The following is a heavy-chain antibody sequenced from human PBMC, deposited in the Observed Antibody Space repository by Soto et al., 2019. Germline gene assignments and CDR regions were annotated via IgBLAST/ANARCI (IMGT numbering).Heavy chain of an antibody. J-gene: IGHJ6*02. CDR1: GFTFSSYW. V-gene: IGHV3-7*03. Sequence: LRLSCAASGFTFSSYWMSWVRQAPGKGLEWVANIKQDGSEKYYVDSVKGRFTISRDNAKNSLYLQMNSLRAEDTAVYYCARDHGGSLLRFLEWLSGYYGMDVWGQGTTVTVSS. D-gene: IGHD3-3*01. CDR2: IKQDGSEK. CDR3: ARDHGGSLLRFLEWLSGYYGMDV.